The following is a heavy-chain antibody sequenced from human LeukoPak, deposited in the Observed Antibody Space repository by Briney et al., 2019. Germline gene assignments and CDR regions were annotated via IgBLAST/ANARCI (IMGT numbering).Heavy chain of an antibody. J-gene: IGHJ4*02. CDR3: ARDLLFGGPIQYTAMDLGDY. CDR2: VDPEDGET. D-gene: IGHD5-18*01. CDR1: GYTFTDHY. Sequence: GASVKVSCKASGYTFTDHYMHWVQQAPGKGLEWMGRVDPEDGETIYAEKFQGRVTITADTSTDTAYMELSSLRSEDTAVYYCARDLLFGGPIQYTAMDLGDYWGQGTLVTVSS. V-gene: IGHV1-69-2*01.